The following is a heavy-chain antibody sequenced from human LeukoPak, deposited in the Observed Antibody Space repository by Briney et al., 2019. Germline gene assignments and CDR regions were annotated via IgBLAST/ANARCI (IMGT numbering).Heavy chain of an antibody. CDR3: ARGEYSSSYSPLNY. V-gene: IGHV4-59*01. D-gene: IGHD6-6*01. Sequence: SETLSLTCTVSGGSISSYYWSWLRQPPGKGLEWIGYIYYSGSTNYNPSLKSRVTISVDTSKNQFSLRLSSVTAADTAVYYCARGEYSSSYSPLNYWGQGTRVTVSS. CDR2: IYYSGST. CDR1: GGSISSYY. J-gene: IGHJ4*02.